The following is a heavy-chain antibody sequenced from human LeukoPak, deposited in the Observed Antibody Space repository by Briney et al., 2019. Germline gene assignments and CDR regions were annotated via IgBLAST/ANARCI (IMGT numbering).Heavy chain of an antibody. J-gene: IGHJ4*02. Sequence: GGSLRLSCAASGFTFSSYWMSWVRQAPGKGLEWVANIKQDGSEKYYVDSVKGRFTISRDNAKNSLYLQMNSLRAEDTAVYYCAKDWLRYYYDSSGYFDYWGQGTLVTVSS. CDR2: IKQDGSEK. V-gene: IGHV3-7*01. CDR1: GFTFSSYW. D-gene: IGHD3-22*01. CDR3: AKDWLRYYYDSSGYFDY.